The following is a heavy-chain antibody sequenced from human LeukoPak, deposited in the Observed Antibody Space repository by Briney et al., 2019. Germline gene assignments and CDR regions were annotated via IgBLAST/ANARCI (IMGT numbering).Heavy chain of an antibody. V-gene: IGHV6-1*01. J-gene: IGHJ4*02. CDR1: GDSVSSKSAA. CDR2: TYYRSKWYD. Sequence: SQTLSLTCAISGDSVSSKSAAWNWIRQSPSRGLEWLGRTYYRSKWYDDYAVSVKSRTTINPDTSKNQFSLQLNSMTPEDTAVYYCARQSTLLRGVTAYFDYWGQGALVTVSS. D-gene: IGHD3-10*01. CDR3: ARQSTLLRGVTAYFDY.